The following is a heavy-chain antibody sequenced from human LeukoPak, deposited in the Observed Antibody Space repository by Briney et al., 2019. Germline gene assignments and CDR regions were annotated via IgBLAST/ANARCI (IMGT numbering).Heavy chain of an antibody. Sequence: SETLSLTCTVSGGSISSYYWSWIRQPPGKGLEWIGYIYYSGSTNYNPSLKSRVTISVDTSKNQFSLKLSSVTAADTAVYYCARVGGYCSGGSCYSHFDYWGQGTLVTVSS. D-gene: IGHD2-15*01. V-gene: IGHV4-59*12. CDR2: IYYSGST. CDR1: GGSISSYY. CDR3: ARVGGYCSGGSCYSHFDY. J-gene: IGHJ4*02.